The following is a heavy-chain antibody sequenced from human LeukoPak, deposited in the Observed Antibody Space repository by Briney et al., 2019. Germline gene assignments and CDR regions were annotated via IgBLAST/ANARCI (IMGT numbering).Heavy chain of an antibody. V-gene: IGHV1-69*13. CDR1: GGTFSSYA. Sequence: SVKVSCKASGGTFSSYAISWVRQAPGQGLEWMGGIIPIFGTANYAQKFQGRVTITADESTSTAYMELSSLRSEDTAVYYCARRESIAARPIRYNWFDPWGQGTLVTVSS. D-gene: IGHD6-6*01. CDR3: ARRESIAARPIRYNWFDP. CDR2: IIPIFGTA. J-gene: IGHJ5*02.